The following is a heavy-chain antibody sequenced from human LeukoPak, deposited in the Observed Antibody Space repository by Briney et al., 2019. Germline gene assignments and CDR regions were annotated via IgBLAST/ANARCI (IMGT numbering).Heavy chain of an antibody. CDR3: AKTQLKRSGYLDAFDI. V-gene: IGHV1-3*01. D-gene: IGHD3-3*01. J-gene: IGHJ3*02. CDR2: INAGNGNT. CDR1: GYTFTSYA. Sequence: RASVKVSCKASGYTFTSYAMHWVRQAPGQRLEWMGWINAGNGNTKYSQKFQGRVTITRDTSASTAYMELSSLRSEDTAVYYCAKTQLKRSGYLDAFDIWGQGTMVTVSS.